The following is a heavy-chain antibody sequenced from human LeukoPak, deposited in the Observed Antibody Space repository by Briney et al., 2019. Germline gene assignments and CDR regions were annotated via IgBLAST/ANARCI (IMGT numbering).Heavy chain of an antibody. Sequence: SETLSLTCTVSGGSISSYYWSWIRQPPGKGVEWIGYIYYSGSTNYNPSLKSRVTISVDTSKNQFSLKLSSVTAADTAVYYCARQTGGGYGYYYYYYYMDVWGKGTTVTVSS. CDR2: IYYSGST. D-gene: IGHD5-12*01. V-gene: IGHV4-59*01. CDR3: ARQTGGGYGYYYYYYYMDV. CDR1: GGSISSYY. J-gene: IGHJ6*03.